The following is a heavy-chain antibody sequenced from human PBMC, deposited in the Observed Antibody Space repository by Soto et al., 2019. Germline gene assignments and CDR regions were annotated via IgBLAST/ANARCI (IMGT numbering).Heavy chain of an antibody. CDR2: ISSSSSTI. Sequence: EVQLVESGGGLVQPGGSLRLSCAASGFTFSSYSMNWVRQAPGKGLDWVSYISSSSSTIYYADSVKGRFTISRDNAKNSLYLQMNSLRAEDTAVYYCARVSYTDWFDPWGQGTLVTVSS. CDR1: GFTFSSYS. D-gene: IGHD1-26*01. CDR3: ARVSYTDWFDP. V-gene: IGHV3-48*01. J-gene: IGHJ5*02.